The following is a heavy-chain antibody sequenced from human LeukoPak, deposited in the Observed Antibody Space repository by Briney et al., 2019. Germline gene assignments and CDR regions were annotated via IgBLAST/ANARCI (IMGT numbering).Heavy chain of an antibody. J-gene: IGHJ4*02. Sequence: GGSLRLSCAASGFTFSSYGMHWVRQAPGKGLEWVAFIRYDGSNKYYADSVKGRFTISRDNSKNTLYLQMNSLRAEDTAVYYCARVPLDGDYFDYWGQGTLVTVSS. CDR1: GFTFSSYG. D-gene: IGHD4-17*01. CDR2: IRYDGSNK. V-gene: IGHV3-30*02. CDR3: ARVPLDGDYFDY.